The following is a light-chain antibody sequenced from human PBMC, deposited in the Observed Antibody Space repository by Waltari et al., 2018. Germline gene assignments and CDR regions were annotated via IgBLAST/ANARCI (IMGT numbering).Light chain of an antibody. CDR1: QSIRGG. CDR2: TAS. V-gene: IGKV1-5*03. Sequence: DIQMTQSPSTLSASVGDRVTITCRASQSIRGGLAWYQQKPGKATKLLIYTASSLESGVPSRFSGSGSGTEFTLTISSLQPDDFATYYCQQYNSYSVTFGQGTKLEIK. J-gene: IGKJ2*01. CDR3: QQYNSYSVT.